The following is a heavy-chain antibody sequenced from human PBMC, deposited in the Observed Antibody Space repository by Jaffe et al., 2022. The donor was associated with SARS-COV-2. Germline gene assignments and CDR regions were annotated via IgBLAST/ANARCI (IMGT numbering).Heavy chain of an antibody. J-gene: IGHJ5*02. Sequence: QVQLQESGPGLVKPSETLSLTCTVSGGSISSYYWSWIRQPAGKGLEWIGRIYTSGSTNYNPSLKSRVTMSVDTSKNQFSLKLSSVTAADTAVYYCAREQRDIVVVPAARGDNWFDPWGQGTLVTVSS. D-gene: IGHD2-2*01. CDR1: GGSISSYY. CDR2: IYTSGST. CDR3: AREQRDIVVVPAARGDNWFDP. V-gene: IGHV4-4*07.